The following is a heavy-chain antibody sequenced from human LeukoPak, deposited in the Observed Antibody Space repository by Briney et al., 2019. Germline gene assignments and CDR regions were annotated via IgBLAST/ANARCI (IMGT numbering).Heavy chain of an antibody. V-gene: IGHV1-8*02. CDR1: GYTFTGYY. CDR3: ARGGRQSVRKAKKSSSWFSNWFDP. CDR2: MNPNSGNT. Sequence: GASVKVSCKASGYTFTGYYMHWVRQAPGQGLEWMGWMNPNSGNTGYAQKFQGRVTMTRNTSISTAYMELSSLRSEDTAVYYCARGGRQSVRKAKKSSSWFSNWFDPWGQGTLVTVSS. J-gene: IGHJ5*02. D-gene: IGHD6-13*01.